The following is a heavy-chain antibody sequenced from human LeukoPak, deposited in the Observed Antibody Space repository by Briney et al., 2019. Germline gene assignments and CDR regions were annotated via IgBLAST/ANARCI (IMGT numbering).Heavy chain of an antibody. D-gene: IGHD3-10*01. J-gene: IGHJ5*02. V-gene: IGHV4-59*08. Sequence: TSETLSLTCTVSGGSISSYYWSWIRQPPGKGLEWIGYIYYSGSTNYNPSLKSRVTISVDTSKNQFSLKLSSVTAADTAVYYCARLRGSREGFDPWGQGTLVTVSS. CDR3: ARLRGSREGFDP. CDR1: GGSISSYY. CDR2: IYYSGST.